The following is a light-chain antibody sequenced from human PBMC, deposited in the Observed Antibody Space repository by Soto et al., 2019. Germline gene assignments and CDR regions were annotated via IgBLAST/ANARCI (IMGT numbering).Light chain of an antibody. J-gene: IGLJ1*01. V-gene: IGLV2-14*01. Sequence: QSVLTQPASVSGSPGHSITISCTGTSSDIGGHNAVSWYQQYSGEAPRLLIYDVTSRAAGVSNRFSASNSGNTASLTISGLHAEDDADSYSSSYVTGGSYVLGPATKVTVL. CDR2: DVT. CDR1: SSDIGGHNA. CDR3: SSYVTGGSYV.